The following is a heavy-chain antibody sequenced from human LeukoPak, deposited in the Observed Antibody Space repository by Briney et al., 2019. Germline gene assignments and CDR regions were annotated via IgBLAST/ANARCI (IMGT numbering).Heavy chain of an antibody. CDR1: GFTFSNFA. D-gene: IGHD2-2*01. CDR2: ISRDGRST. V-gene: IGHV3-64*02. Sequence: GGSLRLSCAASGFTFSNFAMHWVRQAPGKGLEYVSGISRDGRSTFYADSVKGRFTISRDNSKNTLYLQMGSLRADDTAVYYCARDHCTSSGCYEYYYYGMDVWGQGTTVTVSS. J-gene: IGHJ6*02. CDR3: ARDHCTSSGCYEYYYYGMDV.